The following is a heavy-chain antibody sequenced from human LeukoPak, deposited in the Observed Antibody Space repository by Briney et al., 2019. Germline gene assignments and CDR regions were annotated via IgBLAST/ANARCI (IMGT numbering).Heavy chain of an antibody. V-gene: IGHV4-30-2*01. CDR3: ARVKYRGYDSLGQDAFDI. J-gene: IGHJ3*02. D-gene: IGHD5-12*01. CDR1: GGSISSGGYS. Sequence: SETLSLTCAVSGGSISSGGYSWSWIRQPPGKGLEWIGYIYHSGSTYYNPSLKSRVTISVDRSKNQFSLKLSSVTAADTAVYYCARVKYRGYDSLGQDAFDIWGQGTMVTVSS. CDR2: IYHSGST.